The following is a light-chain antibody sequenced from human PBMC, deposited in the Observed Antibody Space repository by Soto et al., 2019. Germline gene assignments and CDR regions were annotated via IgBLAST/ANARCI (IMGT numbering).Light chain of an antibody. CDR1: QSVGSN. J-gene: IGKJ4*01. CDR2: GAS. CDR3: QQYNNLPRT. Sequence: EIVLTQSPGTLSLSPGERATLSCRASQSVGSNYLAWYQHRPGQAPRLLIYGASTRATDIPARFSGSGSGTEFTLTISSLQSDDYAVYCCQQYNNLPRTFGGGTKVDIK. V-gene: IGKV3-15*01.